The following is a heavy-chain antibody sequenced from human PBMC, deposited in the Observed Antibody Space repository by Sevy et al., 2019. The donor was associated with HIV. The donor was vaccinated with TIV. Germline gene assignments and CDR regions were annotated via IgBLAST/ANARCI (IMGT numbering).Heavy chain of an antibody. V-gene: IGHV3-74*01. D-gene: IGHD5-12*01. Sequence: GGSLRLSCAASGFTFSSYWMHWVRQAPGKGLVWVSRINSDGSSTSYADSVKGRFTISRDNAMNTLYLQMNSLRAEDTAVYYCARVGGSGYDDAFDIWGQGTMVTVSS. CDR2: INSDGSST. J-gene: IGHJ3*02. CDR1: GFTFSSYW. CDR3: ARVGGSGYDDAFDI.